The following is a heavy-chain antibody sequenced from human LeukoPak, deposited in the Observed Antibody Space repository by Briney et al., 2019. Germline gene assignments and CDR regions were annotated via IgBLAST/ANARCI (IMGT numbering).Heavy chain of an antibody. CDR3: ARTYYYDSSGYYYGDY. J-gene: IGHJ4*02. Sequence: GESLKISCKGSGYSFTSYWIGWARQMPGKGLEWMGIIYPGDSDTRYSPSFQGQVTISADKSISTAYLQWSSLKASDTAMYYCARTYYYDSSGYYYGDYWGQGTLVTVSS. V-gene: IGHV5-51*01. D-gene: IGHD3-22*01. CDR1: GYSFTSYW. CDR2: IYPGDSDT.